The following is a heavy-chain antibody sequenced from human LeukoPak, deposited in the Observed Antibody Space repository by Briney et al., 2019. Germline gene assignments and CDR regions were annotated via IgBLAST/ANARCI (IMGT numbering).Heavy chain of an antibody. CDR3: ARGAVAGTPPVDY. J-gene: IGHJ4*02. Sequence: GGSLRLSCAASGFTFSSHEMNWVRQAPGKGLEWLSYISGSGDTMYYADSVRGRFTISRDNAKNPLYLQMNSLRTEDSALYSCARGAVAGTPPVDYWGPGTLVTVSS. D-gene: IGHD6-19*01. CDR2: ISGSGDTM. CDR1: GFTFSSHE. V-gene: IGHV3-48*03.